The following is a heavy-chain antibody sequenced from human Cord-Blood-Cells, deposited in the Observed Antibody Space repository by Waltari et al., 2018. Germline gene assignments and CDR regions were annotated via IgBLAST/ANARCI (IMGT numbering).Heavy chain of an antibody. Sequence: QVQLQESGPGLVKPSETLSLTCTVPGGAIRRYYWSWIRQPPGKGLEWIGYIYYSGSTNYNPSLKSRVTISVDTSKNQFSLKLSSVTAADTAVYYCARGKTTVVIGSYWYFDLWGRGTLVTVSS. V-gene: IGHV4-59*01. J-gene: IGHJ2*01. D-gene: IGHD4-17*01. CDR2: IYYSGST. CDR3: ARGKTTVVIGSYWYFDL. CDR1: GGAIRRYY.